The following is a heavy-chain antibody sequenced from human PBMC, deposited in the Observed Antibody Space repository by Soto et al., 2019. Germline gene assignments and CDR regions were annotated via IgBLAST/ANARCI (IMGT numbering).Heavy chain of an antibody. V-gene: IGHV3-7*01. J-gene: IGHJ4*02. CDR2: INQDGSEK. D-gene: IGHD1-1*01. CDR3: ACYYSGTPPYFDY. CDR1: GFTFTYYW. Sequence: GGSLRLSCAASGFTFTYYWMSWVRQAPGKGLEWVANINQDGSEKYYVDSVRGRFTISRDNAKNSLYLQMNSLRAGDTAVYYCACYYSGTPPYFDYWGQGTLVTVSS.